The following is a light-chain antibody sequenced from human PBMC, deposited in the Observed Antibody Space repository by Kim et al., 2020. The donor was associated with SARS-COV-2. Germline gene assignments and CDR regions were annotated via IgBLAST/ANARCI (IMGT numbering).Light chain of an antibody. CDR2: GGA. J-gene: IGKJ5*01. CDR1: QTVTSSY. CDR3: HQYGRSPIT. V-gene: IGKV3-20*01. Sequence: TPGERAARSCRASQTVTSSYLAWYKQKPGQAPSLLMYGGASRAAGIPDRFNGSGSGTDFTLTIGRLEPEDFAVYYCHQYGRSPITFGQGTRLEIK.